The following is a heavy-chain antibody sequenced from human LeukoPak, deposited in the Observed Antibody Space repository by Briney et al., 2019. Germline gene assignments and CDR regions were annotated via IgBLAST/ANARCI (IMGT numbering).Heavy chain of an antibody. CDR1: GGSISSSSYY. V-gene: IGHV4-39*07. CDR2: TYYSGST. D-gene: IGHD3-10*01. Sequence: SETLSLTCTVSGGSISSSSYYWGWIRQPPGKGLEWIGSTYYSGSTYYNPSLKSRVTISVDTSKNQFSLKLSSVTAADTAVYYCARRKVRGVSDYWGQGTLVTVSS. CDR3: ARRKVRGVSDY. J-gene: IGHJ4*02.